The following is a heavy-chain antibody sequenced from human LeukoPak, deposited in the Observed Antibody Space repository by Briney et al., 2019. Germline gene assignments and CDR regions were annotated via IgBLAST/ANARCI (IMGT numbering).Heavy chain of an antibody. D-gene: IGHD3-10*01. CDR2: ISGSGGGT. J-gene: IGHJ4*02. CDR1: GFTFSSFA. V-gene: IGHV3-23*01. Sequence: GGSLRLSCAASGFTFSSFAMSWDRQAPGKGLEWVSTISGSGGGTYYADSVKGRFTISRDNSKNTLDLQMNSLRDEDTAVYYCAKAGYYYGSGRLNFDSWGQGTLVTVSS. CDR3: AKAGYYYGSGRLNFDS.